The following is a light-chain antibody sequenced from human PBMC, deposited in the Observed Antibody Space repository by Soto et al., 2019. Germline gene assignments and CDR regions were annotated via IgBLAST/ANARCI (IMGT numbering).Light chain of an antibody. CDR1: RSLGSD. V-gene: IGKV3-15*01. CDR2: GAS. CDR3: QQYYNWPRT. J-gene: IGKJ1*01. Sequence: EILMTQSPCTLSRSPGDTDTNSCLASRSLGSDLAWYQQKPGQAPRLLIFGASARPTGIPARISGSGSGTEFTLTISSLRSEDFAVYFCQQYYNWPRTFGQGTKVDIK.